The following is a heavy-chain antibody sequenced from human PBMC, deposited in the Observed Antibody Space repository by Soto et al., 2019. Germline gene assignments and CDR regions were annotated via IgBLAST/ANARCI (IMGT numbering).Heavy chain of an antibody. CDR3: ARAPEPIRTLGYYFDY. CDR1: GGSISSGGYY. CDR2: IYYSGST. D-gene: IGHD1-7*01. V-gene: IGHV4-31*03. J-gene: IGHJ4*02. Sequence: SETLSLTCTVSGGSISSGGYYWSWIRQHPGKGLEWIGYIYYSGSTYYNPSLKSRVTISVDTSKNQFSLKLSSVTAADTAVYYCARAPEPIRTLGYYFDYWGQGTLVTVSS.